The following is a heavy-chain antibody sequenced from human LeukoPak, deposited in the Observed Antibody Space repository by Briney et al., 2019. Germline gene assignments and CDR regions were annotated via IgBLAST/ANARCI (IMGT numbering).Heavy chain of an antibody. Sequence: AGGSLRLSCAASGFTFDDYAMHWVRQAPGKGLEWVSGISWNSGSIGYADSVKGRFTISRDNAKNSLYLHMNSLRAEDTAVYYCARDYGGSSPFDYWGQGTLVTVSS. CDR2: ISWNSGSI. D-gene: IGHD4-23*01. CDR1: GFTFDDYA. CDR3: ARDYGGSSPFDY. V-gene: IGHV3-9*01. J-gene: IGHJ4*02.